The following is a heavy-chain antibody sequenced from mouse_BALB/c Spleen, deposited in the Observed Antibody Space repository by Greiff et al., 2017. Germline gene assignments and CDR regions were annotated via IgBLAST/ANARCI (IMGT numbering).Heavy chain of an antibody. J-gene: IGHJ1*01. CDR3: ARVYDGFWYFDV. V-gene: IGHV5-6-5*01. CDR2: ISSGGST. Sequence: EVQVVESGGGLVKPGGSLKLSCAASGFTFSSYAMSWVRQTPEKRLEWVASISSGGSTYYPDSVKGRFTISRDNARNILYLQMSSLRSEDTAMYYCARVYDGFWYFDVWGAGTTVTVSS. CDR1: GFTFSSYA. D-gene: IGHD2-3*01.